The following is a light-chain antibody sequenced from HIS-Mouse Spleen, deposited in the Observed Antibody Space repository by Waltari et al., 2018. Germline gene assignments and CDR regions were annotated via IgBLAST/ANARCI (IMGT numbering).Light chain of an antibody. J-gene: IGLJ2*01. CDR2: EDS. CDR3: YSTDSSGNHRV. CDR1: SLRSYY. Sequence: SSELTQDPAVSVALGQTVRITCQGDSLRSYYASWYQQKPGPAPVLVIYEDSKRPSGIPERFSGSSLGTMATLTISGAQVEDEADYYCYSTDSSGNHRVFGGGTKLTVL. V-gene: IGLV3-19*01.